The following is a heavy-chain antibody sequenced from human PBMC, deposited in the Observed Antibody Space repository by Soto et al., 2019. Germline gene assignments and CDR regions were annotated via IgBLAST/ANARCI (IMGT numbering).Heavy chain of an antibody. J-gene: IGHJ4*02. V-gene: IGHV3-23*01. Sequence: GGPLRLSCAASGFTFSSYAMSWVRQAPGKGLEWVSAISGSGGSTYYADSVKRRFTISRDNSKNTLYLQMNSLRAEDTAVYYCEKIESPISKWQKIFDYWGQGTLVTVSS. CDR3: EKIESPISKWQKIFDY. D-gene: IGHD5-12*01. CDR1: GFTFSSYA. CDR2: ISGSGGST.